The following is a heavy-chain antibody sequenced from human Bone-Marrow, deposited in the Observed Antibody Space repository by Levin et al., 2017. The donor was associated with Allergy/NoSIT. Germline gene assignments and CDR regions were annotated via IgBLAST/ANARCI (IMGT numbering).Heavy chain of an antibody. CDR1: GGSVSSGSYY. Sequence: PSQTLSLTCTVSGGSVSSGSYYWSWIRQPPGKGLEWIGHIFYSGSTNYNPSLKSRVTISLDTSKNQFSLKLSSVTAADTAGYYCARDLNSYGVMPHYWGPGTLVPVSS. D-gene: IGHD3-16*01. J-gene: IGHJ4*02. V-gene: IGHV4-61*01. CDR2: IFYSGST. CDR3: ARDLNSYGVMPHY.